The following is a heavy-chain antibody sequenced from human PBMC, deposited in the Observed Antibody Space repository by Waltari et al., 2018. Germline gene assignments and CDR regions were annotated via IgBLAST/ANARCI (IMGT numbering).Heavy chain of an antibody. V-gene: IGHV4-34*01. CDR2: INYSGHS. Sequence: QDQLQEWGAGLLKPSETLSLMCAVNDGPFNIFYWTWIRQFPGMGLEWIGEINYSGHSGHNPSLTGRVTLSIDRSRTQFSLELTSVTAADTAIYYCARTHTKTTGAFEIWGQGISVTVSS. CDR1: DGPFNIFY. J-gene: IGHJ3*02. D-gene: IGHD3-10*01. CDR3: ARTHTKTTGAFEI.